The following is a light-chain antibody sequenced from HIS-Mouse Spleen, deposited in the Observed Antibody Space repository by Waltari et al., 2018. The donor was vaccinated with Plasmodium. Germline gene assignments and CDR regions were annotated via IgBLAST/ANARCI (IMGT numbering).Light chain of an antibody. CDR3: CSYAGSYTLI. J-gene: IGLJ2*01. CDR2: DVS. CDR1: SSDVGGSNY. Sequence: QSALPQPRSVSGSPGQSVTIPCTGTSSDVGGSNYVSWYQQHPGKAPKRMIYDVSKRPSGVPDRFSGSKSGNTASLTISGLQAEDEADYYCCSYAGSYTLIFGGGTKLTVL. V-gene: IGLV2-11*01.